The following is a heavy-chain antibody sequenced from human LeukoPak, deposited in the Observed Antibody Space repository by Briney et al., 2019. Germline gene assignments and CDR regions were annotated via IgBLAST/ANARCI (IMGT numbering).Heavy chain of an antibody. V-gene: IGHV3-48*01. CDR1: GFSFTDYP. Sequence: PGGSLRLSCATSGFSFTDYPMNWVRQAPGKGLEWISNIRTTAEGAKYAYYADSVKGRVTISRDDGKNTLYLQMNSLRAEDSAVYYCARDLELVYYDSSGYDYWGQGTLVTVSS. J-gene: IGHJ4*02. CDR2: IRTTAEGAKYA. D-gene: IGHD3-22*01. CDR3: ARDLELVYYDSSGYDY.